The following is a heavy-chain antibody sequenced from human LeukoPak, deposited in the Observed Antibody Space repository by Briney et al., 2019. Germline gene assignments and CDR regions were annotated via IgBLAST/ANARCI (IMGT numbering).Heavy chain of an antibody. D-gene: IGHD1-26*01. J-gene: IGHJ4*02. CDR1: AFTFSDYS. Sequence: GGSLRLSCAASAFTFSDYSMNWVRQAPGKGLEGVSYISGRSSTIYYADSVKGRFTISRDNAKSSMYLQMNSLRAEDTAVYYCARDRLKSGSYYFDYWGQGTLVTVPS. CDR2: ISGRSSTI. CDR3: ARDRLKSGSYYFDY. V-gene: IGHV3-48*01.